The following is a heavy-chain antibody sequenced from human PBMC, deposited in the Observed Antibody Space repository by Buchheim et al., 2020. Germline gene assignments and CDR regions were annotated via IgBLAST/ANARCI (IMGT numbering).Heavy chain of an antibody. D-gene: IGHD1-20*01. CDR1: GFTFSSYE. V-gene: IGHV3-48*03. CDR3: ARDSNWTPDY. Sequence: EVQLVESGGGLVQPGGSLRLSCAASGFTFSSYEMNWVRQAPGKGLEWVSYINTNGKTTYYADSVKGRFTISRDNARNSLYLQMNSLRAEDTAIYYCARDSNWTPDYWGQGTL. CDR2: INTNGKTT. J-gene: IGHJ4*02.